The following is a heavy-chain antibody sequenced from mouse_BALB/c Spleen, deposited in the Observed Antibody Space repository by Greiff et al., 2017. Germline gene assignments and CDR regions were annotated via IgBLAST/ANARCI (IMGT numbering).Heavy chain of an antibody. CDR1: GFNIKDYY. CDR3: ARALYYGNSFAY. Sequence: VQLKQSGAELVRPGALVKLSCKASGFNIKDYYMHWVKQRPEQGLEWIGWIDPENGNTIYDPKFQGKASITADTSSNTAYLQLSSLTSEDTAVYYCARALYYGNSFAYWGQGTLVTVSA. CDR2: IDPENGNT. D-gene: IGHD2-1*01. V-gene: IGHV14-1*02. J-gene: IGHJ3*01.